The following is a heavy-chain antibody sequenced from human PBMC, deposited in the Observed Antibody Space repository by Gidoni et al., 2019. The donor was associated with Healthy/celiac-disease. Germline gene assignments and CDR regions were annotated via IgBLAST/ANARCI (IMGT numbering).Heavy chain of an antibody. D-gene: IGHD2-2*02. V-gene: IGHV4-34*01. CDR1: GGSFRGDY. J-gene: IGHJ4*02. Sequence: QVQLQQWGAGLLKPSETLFLTCAVYGGSFRGDYLSWIRQPPGKGLEWIGEINQSGSNNYNPSLKSRVTISVDTSKNQFSLKLSSVTAADTAVYYCARDRGYCSSTSCYTRYFDYWGQGTLVTVSS. CDR2: INQSGSN. CDR3: ARDRGYCSSTSCYTRYFDY.